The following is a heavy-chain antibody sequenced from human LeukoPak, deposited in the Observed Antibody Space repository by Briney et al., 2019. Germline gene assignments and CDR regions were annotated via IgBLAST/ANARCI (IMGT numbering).Heavy chain of an antibody. CDR2: INHSGST. CDR1: GGSFSGYY. Sequence: SETLSLTCAVYGGSFSGYYWSWIRQPPGKGLEWIGEINHSGSTNYNPSLKSRVTISVDTSKNQFSLKLSSVTAADTAVYYCARGGEQQLDNWFDPWGQGTLATVSS. CDR3: ARGGEQQLDNWFDP. J-gene: IGHJ5*02. D-gene: IGHD6-13*01. V-gene: IGHV4-34*01.